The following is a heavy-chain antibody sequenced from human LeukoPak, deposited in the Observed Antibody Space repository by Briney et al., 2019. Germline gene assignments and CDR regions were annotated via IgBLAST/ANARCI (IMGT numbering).Heavy chain of an antibody. CDR3: ARDDPVVYATYDH. D-gene: IGHD2-8*02. CDR2: INRDASEK. Sequence: GGSLRLSCAASGFTFSSYGMSWVRQAPGKGLEWVANINRDASEKYYADSVKGRFTISRDNAKSSLFLQMTSLRADDTAVYYCARDDPVVYATYDHWGQGTLVTVSS. V-gene: IGHV3-7*01. J-gene: IGHJ4*02. CDR1: GFTFSSYG.